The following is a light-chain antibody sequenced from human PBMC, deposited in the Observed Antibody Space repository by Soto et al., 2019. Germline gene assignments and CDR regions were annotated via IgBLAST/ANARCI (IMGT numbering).Light chain of an antibody. V-gene: IGKV3-20*01. CDR1: QSVSSSY. CDR3: QQYGSSLWT. J-gene: IGKJ1*01. Sequence: EIGLTQSPCTLSLSPGERATLSCRASQSVSSSYLAWYQQKPGQAPRLLIYGASSRATGIPDRFSGHGSGTDFTLNISRLEPEDCAVYYCQQYGSSLWTFGQGTKVEIK. CDR2: GAS.